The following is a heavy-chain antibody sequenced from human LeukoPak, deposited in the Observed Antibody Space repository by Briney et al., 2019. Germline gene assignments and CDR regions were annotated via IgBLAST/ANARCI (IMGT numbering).Heavy chain of an antibody. CDR2: IYYSGST. CDR3: ARGANWGSDY. Sequence: SETQSLTCTVSGGSISSYYWSWIRQPPGKGLEWIGYIYYSGSTNYNPSLKSRVTISVDRSKNQFSLKLSSVTAADTAVYYCARGANWGSDYWGQGTLVTVSS. CDR1: GGSISSYY. D-gene: IGHD7-27*01. V-gene: IGHV4-59*12. J-gene: IGHJ4*02.